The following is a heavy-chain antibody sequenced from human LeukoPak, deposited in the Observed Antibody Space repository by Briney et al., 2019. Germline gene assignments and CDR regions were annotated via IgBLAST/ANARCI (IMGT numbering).Heavy chain of an antibody. D-gene: IGHD3-22*01. CDR1: GFTFSDYY. CDR3: ARDTHYYDSSGYYPTYWYFDL. CDR2: IYYSGST. J-gene: IGHJ2*01. V-gene: IGHV4-59*01. Sequence: KPGGSLRLSCAASGFTFSDYYMSWIRQPPGKGLEWIGYIYYSGSTNYNPSLKSRVTISVDTSKNQFSLKLSSVTAADTAVYYCARDTHYYDSSGYYPTYWYFDLWGRGTLVTVSS.